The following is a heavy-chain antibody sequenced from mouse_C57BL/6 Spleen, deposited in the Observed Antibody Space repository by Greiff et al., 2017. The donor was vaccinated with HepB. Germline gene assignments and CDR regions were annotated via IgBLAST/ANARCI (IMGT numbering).Heavy chain of an antibody. D-gene: IGHD1-1*01. Sequence: QVQLQQSGAELARPGASVKLSCKASGYTFTSYGISWVKQRTGQGLEWIGEIYPRSGNTYYNEKFKGKATLTADKSSSTAYMELRSLTSEDSAVYFGERSNYGSDSGVDYWGQGTLVTVSA. CDR1: GYTFTSYG. J-gene: IGHJ3*01. V-gene: IGHV1-81*01. CDR3: ERSNYGSDSGVDY. CDR2: IYPRSGNT.